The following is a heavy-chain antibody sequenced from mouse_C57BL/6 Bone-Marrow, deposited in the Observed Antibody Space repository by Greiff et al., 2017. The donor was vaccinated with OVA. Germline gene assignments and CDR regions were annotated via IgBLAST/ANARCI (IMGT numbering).Heavy chain of an antibody. CDR2: IDPEDGET. CDR1: GFNIKDYY. Sequence: EVKLQESGAELVKPGASVKLSCTASGFNIKDYYMHWVKQRTEQGLEWIGRIDPEDGETKYAPKFQGKATITADTSSNTAYLQLSSLTSEDTAVYYCARGYYGSSYETDFDYWGQGTTLTVSS. D-gene: IGHD1-1*01. CDR3: ARGYYGSSYETDFDY. J-gene: IGHJ2*01. V-gene: IGHV14-2*01.